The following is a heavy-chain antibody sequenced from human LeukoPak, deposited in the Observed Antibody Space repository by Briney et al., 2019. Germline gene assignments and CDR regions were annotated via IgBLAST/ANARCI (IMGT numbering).Heavy chain of an antibody. Sequence: SETLSLTCTVSGGSISSSSYYWGWIRQPPGKGLEWIGSIYYSGSTYYDPSLKSRVTISVDTSKNQFSLKLSSVTAADTAVYYCATCLPPRRVPAAMNYYYYMDVWGKGTTVTVSS. V-gene: IGHV4-39*07. CDR3: ATCLPPRRVPAAMNYYYYMDV. CDR2: IYYSGST. J-gene: IGHJ6*03. D-gene: IGHD2-2*01. CDR1: GGSISSSSYY.